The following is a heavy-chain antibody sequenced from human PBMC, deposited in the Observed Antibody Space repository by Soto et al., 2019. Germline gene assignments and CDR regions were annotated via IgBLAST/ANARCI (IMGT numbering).Heavy chain of an antibody. CDR2: MNPNSGNT. D-gene: IGHD5-18*01. V-gene: IGHV1-8*01. J-gene: IGHJ6*02. CDR1: GYTFTSYD. Sequence: GASVKVSCKASGYTFTSYDINWVRQATGQGLEWMGWMNPNSGNTGYAQKFQGRVTMTRNTSISTAYMELSSLRSEDTAVYYCAREVNQIQLWLDYYYGMDVWGQGTTVTVSS. CDR3: AREVNQIQLWLDYYYGMDV.